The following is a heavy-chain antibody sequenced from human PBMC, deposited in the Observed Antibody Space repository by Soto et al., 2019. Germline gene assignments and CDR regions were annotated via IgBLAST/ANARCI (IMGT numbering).Heavy chain of an antibody. V-gene: IGHV3-11*01. CDR2: ISSSGGGI. D-gene: IGHD1-1*01. CDR3: ARMFSRYDPLYYFDY. Sequence: SLRLSCSASVFSFSESYMSWVRQAPGKGLEWISYISSSGGGIYYADSVRGRFTISRDNAKNSLYLQVNSLRAEDTAVYFCARMFSRYDPLYYFDYWGQGTLVTVSS. J-gene: IGHJ4*02. CDR1: VFSFSESY.